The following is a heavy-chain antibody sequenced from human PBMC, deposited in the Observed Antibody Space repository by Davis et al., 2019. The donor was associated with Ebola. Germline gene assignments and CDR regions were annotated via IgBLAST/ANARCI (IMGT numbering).Heavy chain of an antibody. J-gene: IGHJ6*03. Sequence: GESLKISCAASGFTFSSYWMSWVRQAPGKGLEWVANINQDDSDKYYVDSVKGRFTISRDNAKNSLCLQMNSLRAEDTAVYYCARVLSGTSHNFMDVWGKGTTVTVSS. D-gene: IGHD2-2*01. CDR1: GFTFSSYW. CDR2: INQDDSDK. CDR3: ARVLSGTSHNFMDV. V-gene: IGHV3-7*03.